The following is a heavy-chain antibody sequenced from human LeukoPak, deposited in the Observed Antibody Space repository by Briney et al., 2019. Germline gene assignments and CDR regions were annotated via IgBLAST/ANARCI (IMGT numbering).Heavy chain of an antibody. CDR1: GFTFTSYW. CDR3: ARDPIGYSYGYYYGMDV. D-gene: IGHD5-18*01. V-gene: IGHV3-7*01. CDR2: IKQDGNEK. Sequence: GGSLRLSCAASGFTFTSYWMSWVRQAPGKGLEWVANIKQDGNEKYYVDSVKGRFTISRDNTKSSLYLQMNSLRAEDTAVYYCARDPIGYSYGYYYGMDVWGQGTTVTVSS. J-gene: IGHJ6*02.